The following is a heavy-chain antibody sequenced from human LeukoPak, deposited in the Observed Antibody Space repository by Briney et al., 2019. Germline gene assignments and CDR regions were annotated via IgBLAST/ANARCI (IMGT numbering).Heavy chain of an antibody. CDR2: IVVGSGNT. D-gene: IGHD1-20*01. CDR1: GFTFTSSA. Sequence: SVKVSCKASGFTFTSSAMQWVRQARGQRLEWLGWIVVGSGNTNYAQKFQERVTITRDMSTSTAYMELSSLRSEDTAVYYCAADITGTTWYAFDIWGQRTTVTVSS. CDR3: AADITGTTWYAFDI. J-gene: IGHJ3*02. V-gene: IGHV1-58*02.